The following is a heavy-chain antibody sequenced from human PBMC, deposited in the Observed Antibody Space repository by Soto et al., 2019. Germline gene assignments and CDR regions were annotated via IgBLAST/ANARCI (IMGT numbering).Heavy chain of an antibody. CDR3: ARDRNSSSSLLSSDYYYYYGMDV. V-gene: IGHV1-69*13. CDR1: GGTFSSYA. D-gene: IGHD6-6*01. Sequence: SVKVSCKASGGTFSSYAISWVRQAPGQGLEWMGGIIPIFGTANYAQKFQGRVTITADESTSTAYMELSSLRSEDTAVYYCARDRNSSSSLLSSDYYYYYGMDVWGQGTTVTVSS. J-gene: IGHJ6*02. CDR2: IIPIFGTA.